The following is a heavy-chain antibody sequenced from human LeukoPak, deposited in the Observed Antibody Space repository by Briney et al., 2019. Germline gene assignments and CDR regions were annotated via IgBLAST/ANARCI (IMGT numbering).Heavy chain of an antibody. Sequence: GGSLRLSCAASGFTFSSYAMSWVRQAPGKGLEWVAVIWYDGSNKYYADSVKGRFTISRDNSKNTLYLQMNSLRAEDTAVYYCVRGRPSTVHDYGEWGQGTLVTVSS. D-gene: IGHD4-17*01. J-gene: IGHJ4*02. CDR1: GFTFSSYA. CDR2: IWYDGSNK. V-gene: IGHV3-33*08. CDR3: VRGRPSTVHDYGE.